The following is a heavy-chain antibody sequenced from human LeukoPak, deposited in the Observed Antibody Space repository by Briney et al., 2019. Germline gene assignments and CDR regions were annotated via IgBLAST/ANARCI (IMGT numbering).Heavy chain of an antibody. Sequence: ETLSLTCAVSGGSISSSNWWSWVRQAPGKGLEWVSAISGSGGSTYYADSVKGRFTISRDNSKNTLYLQMNSLRAEDTAVYYCAKEGTSGSYAYWGQGTLVTVSS. D-gene: IGHD1-26*01. V-gene: IGHV3-23*01. CDR3: AKEGTSGSYAY. CDR2: ISGSGGST. J-gene: IGHJ4*02. CDR1: GGSISSSN.